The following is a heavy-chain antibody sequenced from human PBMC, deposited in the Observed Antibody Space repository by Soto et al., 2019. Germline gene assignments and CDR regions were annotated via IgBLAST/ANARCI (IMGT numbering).Heavy chain of an antibody. Sequence: QVQLQESGPGLVKPSQTLSLTCTVSGGSISSGGYSWSWIRQDPGKGLEWIGYIYHSGSTFYNPSLKSRVSNSVDTSKNQFSLKLSSVTAADTAVYYGARTYNWDNRYFDYWGQGTLVTVSS. V-gene: IGHV4-31*03. D-gene: IGHD1-20*01. J-gene: IGHJ4*02. CDR2: IYHSGST. CDR1: GGSISSGGYS. CDR3: ARTYNWDNRYFDY.